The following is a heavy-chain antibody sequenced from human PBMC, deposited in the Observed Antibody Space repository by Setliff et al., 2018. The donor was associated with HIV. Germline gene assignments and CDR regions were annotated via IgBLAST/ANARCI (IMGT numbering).Heavy chain of an antibody. D-gene: IGHD3-10*01. CDR1: GDSVSRYS. CDR3: ARRKLQDSTITTSNWFDS. V-gene: IGHV4-4*09. J-gene: IGHJ5*01. CDR2: VYANGET. Sequence: TSETLSLTCTVSGDSVSRYSWNWIRQPPGKGLEWIGYVYANGETNYNPSLKSRVTMSADTSRNQFSLSLNSATAADTAVHFCARRKLQDSTITTSNWFDSWGQGILVTVSS.